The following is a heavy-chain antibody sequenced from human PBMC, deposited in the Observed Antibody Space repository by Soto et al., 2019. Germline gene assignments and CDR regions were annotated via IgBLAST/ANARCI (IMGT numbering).Heavy chain of an antibody. Sequence: PVGSLRHSCAASGFTCDDYAMRWVRQATGKGLEWVSGISWNSGGIGYADSVKGRFTISRDNAKNSLYLQMNSLRPEDTAVYYCARDYASFDYDILTGPGGMDVWGQGTTVTVSS. D-gene: IGHD3-9*01. CDR3: ARDYASFDYDILTGPGGMDV. CDR2: ISWNSGGI. V-gene: IGHV3-9*01. J-gene: IGHJ6*02. CDR1: GFTCDDYA.